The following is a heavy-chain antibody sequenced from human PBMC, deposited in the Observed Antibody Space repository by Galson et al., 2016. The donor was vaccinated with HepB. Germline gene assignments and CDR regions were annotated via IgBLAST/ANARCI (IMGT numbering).Heavy chain of an antibody. Sequence: SLRLSCAASGFTFSSYAMTWVRQAPGKGLEWVSGIRHSGGRTYYADSVNGRFTISRGNSKNTLYLQMNSLRAEDTAVYYCAKLEGGLTYYGMDVWGHGTTVTVSS. CDR3: AKLEGGLTYYGMDV. V-gene: IGHV3-23*01. J-gene: IGHJ6*02. CDR2: IRHSGGRT. D-gene: IGHD2-15*01. CDR1: GFTFSSYA.